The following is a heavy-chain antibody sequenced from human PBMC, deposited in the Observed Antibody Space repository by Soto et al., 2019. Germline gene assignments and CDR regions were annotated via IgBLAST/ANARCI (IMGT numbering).Heavy chain of an antibody. CDR1: GGSVSSGSYY. Sequence: QVQLQESGPGLVKPSETLSLTCTVSGGSVSSGSYYWSWIRQPPGKGLEWIGYIYYSGSTNYNPSLKRRVVISVDSSKNQFSLKLSSVTAADTAVYYCASLVYSSPERYSWFDPWGQGTLVTVSS. D-gene: IGHD6-13*01. J-gene: IGHJ5*02. CDR3: ASLVYSSPERYSWFDP. CDR2: IYYSGST. V-gene: IGHV4-61*01.